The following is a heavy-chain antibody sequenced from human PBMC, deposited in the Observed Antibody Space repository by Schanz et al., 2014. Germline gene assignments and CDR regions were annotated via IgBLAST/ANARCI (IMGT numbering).Heavy chain of an antibody. CDR3: AKVAPAATYLDS. CDR1: GFTFSDYY. D-gene: IGHD2-2*01. J-gene: IGHJ4*02. CDR2: ISSSGSTI. Sequence: QAQLVESGGGLVKPGGSLRLSCAASGFTFSDYYMSWIRQAPGKGLEWVSYISSSGSTIYYADSVKGRFTISRDNAKISLYLQMNSLSAEDTAVYYCAKVAPAATYLDSWGLGTLVTVSS. V-gene: IGHV3-11*01.